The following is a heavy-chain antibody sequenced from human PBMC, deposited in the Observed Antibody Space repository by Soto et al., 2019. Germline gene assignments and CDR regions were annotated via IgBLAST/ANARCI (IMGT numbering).Heavy chain of an antibody. Sequence: SVRVSSKASEGTSGTFLIGWCDRPPGQGLEWMGGIIPIFGTANYAQKFQGRVTITADESTSTAYMELSSLRSEDTAVYYCARDQIRLGELSLFGFDYWGQGTLVTVSS. D-gene: IGHD3-16*02. CDR2: IIPIFGTA. J-gene: IGHJ4*02. V-gene: IGHV1-69*13. CDR1: EGTSGTFL. CDR3: ARDQIRLGELSLFGFDY.